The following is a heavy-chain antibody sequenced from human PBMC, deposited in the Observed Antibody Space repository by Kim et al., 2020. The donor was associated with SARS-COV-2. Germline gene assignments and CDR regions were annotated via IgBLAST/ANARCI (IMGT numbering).Heavy chain of an antibody. CDR2: IFADGDGT. V-gene: IGHV3-23*01. J-gene: IGHJ6*02. CDR1: GFTFSTYA. CDR3: ATYLPGYNYCGMDV. D-gene: IGHD3-9*01. Sequence: GGSLRLSCAASGFTFSTYAMSWVRQAPGKGLEWVSAIFADGDGTYYTDSVKGRFTISRDNSENTLYLQMNSLRAEDTAVYYXATYLPGYNYCGMDVWGQGTXVTVSS.